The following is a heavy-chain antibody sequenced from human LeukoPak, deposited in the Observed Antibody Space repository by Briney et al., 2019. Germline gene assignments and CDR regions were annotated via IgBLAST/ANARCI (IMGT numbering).Heavy chain of an antibody. CDR2: IWYDGSDK. CDR3: ARLWGSVSGYFDY. Sequence: SGGSLRLSCAVSGYTFSSHGMHWVRQAPGKGLEWVAAIWYDGSDKYYADSVEGRFTISRDNSKNMLYLQMDSLRAEDTALYYCARLWGSVSGYFDYWGQGTLVTVSS. J-gene: IGHJ4*02. CDR1: GYTFSSHG. V-gene: IGHV3-33*01. D-gene: IGHD2-21*01.